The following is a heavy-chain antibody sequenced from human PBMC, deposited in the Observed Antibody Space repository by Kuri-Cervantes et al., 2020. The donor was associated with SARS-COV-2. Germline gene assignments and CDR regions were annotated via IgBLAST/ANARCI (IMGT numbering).Heavy chain of an antibody. V-gene: IGHV3-49*04. Sequence: GESLKISCTASGFTFGDYGMSWVRQAPGKGLERVGFIRSKIYGGTTEYAASVKGRFTISRDDSKSIAYLQMNSLKTEDTAVYYCARGIGIAAAGHWGQGTLVTVSS. CDR1: GFTFGDYG. CDR3: ARGIGIAAAGH. D-gene: IGHD6-13*01. J-gene: IGHJ4*02. CDR2: IRSKIYGGTT.